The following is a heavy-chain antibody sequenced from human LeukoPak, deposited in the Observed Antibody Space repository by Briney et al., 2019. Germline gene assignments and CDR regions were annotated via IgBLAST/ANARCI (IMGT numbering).Heavy chain of an antibody. CDR1: GFTFSSYA. D-gene: IGHD6-19*01. Sequence: PGGSLRLSCAASGFTFSSYAMRWVRQAPGKGLEWVSSTTDSGSRTYYADSVKGRFTNSRDNSKNMLYLQMNSLRAEDTAVYYCAKGGAMADKYYQEWGQGTLVTVSS. CDR2: TTDSGSRT. V-gene: IGHV3-23*01. CDR3: AKGGAMADKYYQE. J-gene: IGHJ1*01.